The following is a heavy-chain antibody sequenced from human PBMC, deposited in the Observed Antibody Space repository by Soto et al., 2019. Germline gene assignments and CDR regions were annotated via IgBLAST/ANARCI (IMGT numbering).Heavy chain of an antibody. J-gene: IGHJ6*03. Sequence: SETLSLTCTVSGCSISNYYWSWIRQPPGKGLEWIGYIYHSGSTKYNPSLKSRVTISVDTSRTRFSLKLSSVTAADTAVYYCAKSGDYSNYYYYYMDVWGKGTTVTVSS. CDR2: IYHSGST. V-gene: IGHV4-59*08. D-gene: IGHD4-4*01. CDR3: AKSGDYSNYYYYYMDV. CDR1: GCSISNYY.